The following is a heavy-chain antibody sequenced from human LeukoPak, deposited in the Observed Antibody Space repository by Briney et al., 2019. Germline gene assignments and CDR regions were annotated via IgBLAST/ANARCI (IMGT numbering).Heavy chain of an antibody. J-gene: IGHJ4*02. D-gene: IGHD3-10*01. CDR3: ASSLYGSGSYYEYYFDY. Sequence: GGPRRLSCAASGFTFSSYAMHWVRQAPAKGLDWVAVISYDGSNKYYADSVKGRFTISRDNSKNTLYLQMNSLRAEDTAVYYCASSLYGSGSYYEYYFDYWGQGTLVTVSS. V-gene: IGHV3-30-3*01. CDR1: GFTFSSYA. CDR2: ISYDGSNK.